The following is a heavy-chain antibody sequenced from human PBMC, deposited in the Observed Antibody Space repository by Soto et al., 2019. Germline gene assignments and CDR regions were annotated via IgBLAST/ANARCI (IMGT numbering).Heavy chain of an antibody. J-gene: IGHJ3*02. CDR2: INHDGSEM. Sequence: EVQVVESGGGSVQPGGSLRLSCTVSGFPISGYLMDWVRQAPGEGQEWVANINHDGSEMYYGDSVKGGFTISRDNGKNSLYLQMNSLRVEDTAVYYCARGLVDMWGQGTMVTVSS. CDR3: ARGLVDM. V-gene: IGHV3-7*05. CDR1: GFPISGYL. D-gene: IGHD3-10*01.